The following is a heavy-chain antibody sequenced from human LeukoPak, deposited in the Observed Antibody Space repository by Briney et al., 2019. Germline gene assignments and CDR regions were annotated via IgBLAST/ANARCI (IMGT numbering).Heavy chain of an antibody. V-gene: IGHV6-1*01. CDR1: GDSVSSNSAA. Sequence: SQTLSLTCAISGDSVSSNSAAWNWIRQSPSRGLEWLGRTYYRSKWYNDYAVSVKSRIAINPDTSKNQFSLQLNSVTPEDTAVYYCARAPDYYGSGSYARRRSWFDPWGQGTLVIVSS. D-gene: IGHD3-10*01. CDR2: TYYRSKWYN. CDR3: ARAPDYYGSGSYARRRSWFDP. J-gene: IGHJ5*02.